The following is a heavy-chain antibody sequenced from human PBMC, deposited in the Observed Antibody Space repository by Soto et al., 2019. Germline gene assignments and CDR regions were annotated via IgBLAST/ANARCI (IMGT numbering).Heavy chain of an antibody. J-gene: IGHJ4*02. CDR1: GFSLRTDAVG. V-gene: IGHV2-5*01. D-gene: IGHD6-13*01. CDR2: IYWNGEK. Sequence: QITLKESGPKLVRPTQTLTLTCTVAGFSLRTDAVGVAWIRQSPGKALEWLGIIYWNGEKRYKSSLQTRLTITRDTSKNQVVLTMTDMAPLDTATYFCAHRIAAPARTLDYWGQGVLVTVSS. CDR3: AHRIAAPARTLDY.